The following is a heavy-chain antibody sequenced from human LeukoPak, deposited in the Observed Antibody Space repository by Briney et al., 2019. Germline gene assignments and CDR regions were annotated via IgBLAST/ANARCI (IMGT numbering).Heavy chain of an antibody. CDR2: ISGSGGST. Sequence: AGSLRLSCAASGFTFSSYAMSWVRQAPGKGREWVSSISGSGGSTYYADSMKGRFTISRDNSKNTLYLQMNSLRAEDTAVYYCAKVAVAGTNWFDPWGQGTLVTVSS. J-gene: IGHJ5*02. CDR1: GFTFSSYA. V-gene: IGHV3-23*01. D-gene: IGHD6-19*01. CDR3: AKVAVAGTNWFDP.